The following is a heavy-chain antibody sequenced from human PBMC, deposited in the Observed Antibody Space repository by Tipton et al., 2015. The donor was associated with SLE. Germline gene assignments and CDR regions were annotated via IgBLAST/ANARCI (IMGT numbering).Heavy chain of an antibody. CDR3: ARDRITMVQGVHGMDV. CDR1: GGSFSGYY. D-gene: IGHD3-10*01. CDR2: INHSGST. J-gene: IGHJ6*02. Sequence: TLSLTCAVYGGSFSGYYWSWIRQPPGKGLEWIGEINHSGSTNYNPSLKSRVTISVDTSKNQFSLKLSSVTAADTAVYYCARDRITMVQGVHGMDVWGQGTTVTVSS. V-gene: IGHV4-34*01.